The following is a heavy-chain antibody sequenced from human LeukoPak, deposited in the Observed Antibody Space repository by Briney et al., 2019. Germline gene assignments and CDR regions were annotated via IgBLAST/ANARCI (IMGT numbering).Heavy chain of an antibody. D-gene: IGHD2-2*01. CDR1: GYTFTSYG. Sequence: GASVKVSCKASGYTFTSYGISWVRQAPGQGLEWMGWISAYNGNTNYAQKLQGRVTMTTDTSTSTAYMELRSLRSDDTAVYYCARDAPYCSSTSCLWDYYYYYMDVWGKGTTVTVSS. CDR3: ARDAPYCSSTSCLWDYYYYYMDV. CDR2: ISAYNGNT. J-gene: IGHJ6*03. V-gene: IGHV1-18*01.